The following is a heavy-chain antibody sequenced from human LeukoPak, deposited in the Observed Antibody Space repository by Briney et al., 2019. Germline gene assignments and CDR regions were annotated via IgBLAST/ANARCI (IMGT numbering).Heavy chain of an antibody. V-gene: IGHV3-21*01. Sequence: GGSLRLSCAASRFTFSNYSMNWVRQAPGKGRDGVSSINSSSSYIYYADSVNGRFTISRDNAKNALYLQMNGLRAEDTAVYYCASSPRVAAAGTLDSYWGQGTLVTVSS. J-gene: IGHJ4*02. D-gene: IGHD6-13*01. CDR2: INSSSSYI. CDR3: ASSPRVAAAGTLDSY. CDR1: RFTFSNYS.